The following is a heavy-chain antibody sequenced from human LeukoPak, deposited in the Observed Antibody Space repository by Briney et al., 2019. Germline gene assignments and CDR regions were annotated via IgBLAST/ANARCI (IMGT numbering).Heavy chain of an antibody. Sequence: AGGSLRLSCAASGFTFSYYYISRIRQAPAKVLGWDSSIRSSGITITYAASVKDRFPISRDKAKNSLYLQMKSLRAEDTAVYYCAIEGTAMVEFDYWGQGTLVTVSS. CDR2: IRSSGITI. V-gene: IGHV3-11*01. CDR1: GFTFSYYY. J-gene: IGHJ4*02. D-gene: IGHD5-18*01. CDR3: AIEGTAMVEFDY.